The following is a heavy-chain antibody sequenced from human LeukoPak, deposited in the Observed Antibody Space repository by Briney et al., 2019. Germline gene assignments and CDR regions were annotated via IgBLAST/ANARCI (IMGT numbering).Heavy chain of an antibody. D-gene: IGHD6-13*01. V-gene: IGHV4-34*01. Sequence: PSETLSLTCAVYGGSFSGYYWSWIRQPPGKGLEWIGEINHSGSTNYNPSLKSRVTISVDTSKNQFSLKLSSVTAADTAVYYCARLHRQLVRPYYHYMDVWGKGTTVTVSS. CDR3: ARLHRQLVRPYYHYMDV. J-gene: IGHJ6*03. CDR1: GGSFSGYY. CDR2: INHSGST.